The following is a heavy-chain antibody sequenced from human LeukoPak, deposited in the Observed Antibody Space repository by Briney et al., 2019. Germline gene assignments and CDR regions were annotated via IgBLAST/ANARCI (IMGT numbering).Heavy chain of an antibody. CDR2: IRQDGSEK. J-gene: IGHJ4*02. Sequence: PGGSLRLSCAASGFTFSSYWMTWVRQAPGKGLEWVASIRQDGSEKYYVDSVKGRFTISRDNAKKSLYLQMNSLRAEDTAVYYCARDQSGQDDFWSGYPKQFDYWGQGTLVTVSS. CDR1: GFTFSSYW. CDR3: ARDQSGQDDFWSGYPKQFDY. V-gene: IGHV3-7*01. D-gene: IGHD3-3*01.